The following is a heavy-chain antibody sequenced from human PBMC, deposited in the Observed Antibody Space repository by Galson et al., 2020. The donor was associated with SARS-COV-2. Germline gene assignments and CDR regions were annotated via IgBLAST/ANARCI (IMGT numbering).Heavy chain of an antibody. CDR1: GFTFSNYE. J-gene: IGHJ6*03. V-gene: IGHV3-48*03. CDR3: SRLAYYDFWSGYKIAPSNYYYYMDV. D-gene: IGHD3-3*01. Sequence: GGSLRLSCAASGFTFSNYEMNWVRQAPGKGLEWVSYISSSGSTIYYADSVKGRFTISRDNAKNSLYLQMSSLRAEDTALYYCSRLAYYDFWSGYKIAPSNYYYYMDVWGKGTTVTVS. CDR2: ISSSGSTI.